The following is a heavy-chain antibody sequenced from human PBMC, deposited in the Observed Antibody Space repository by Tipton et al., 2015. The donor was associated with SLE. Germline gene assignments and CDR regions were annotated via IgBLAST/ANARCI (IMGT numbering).Heavy chain of an antibody. J-gene: IGHJ3*02. CDR1: GASISTEGYS. V-gene: IGHV4-61*08. Sequence: TLSLTCVVSGASISTEGYSWSWIRQPPGKGLEWIGYIYYSGSTNYNPSLKSRVTISVDTSKDQFSLKLSSVTAADTAVYYCARSERYYYGSGHFDVFDIWGQGTMVTVSS. CDR2: IYYSGST. CDR3: ARSERYYYGSGHFDVFDI. D-gene: IGHD3-10*01.